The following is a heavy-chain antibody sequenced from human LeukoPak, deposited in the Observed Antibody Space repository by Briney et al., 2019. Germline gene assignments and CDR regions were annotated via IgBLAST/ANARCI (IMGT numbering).Heavy chain of an antibody. D-gene: IGHD3-22*01. V-gene: IGHV1-2*06. CDR3: ARGSYYYDSSGYYFSGYFDY. CDR1: GYTFTGYY. Sequence: ASVKVSCKASGYTFTGYYMHWVRQAPGQGLEWMGRINPNSGGTNYAQKFQGRVTMTRDTSISTAYMGLSRLRSDDTAVYYCARGSYYYDSSGYYFSGYFDYWGQGTLVTVSS. J-gene: IGHJ4*02. CDR2: INPNSGGT.